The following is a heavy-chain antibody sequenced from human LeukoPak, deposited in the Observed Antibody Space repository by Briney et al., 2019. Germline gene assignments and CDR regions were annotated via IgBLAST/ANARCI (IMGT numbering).Heavy chain of an antibody. D-gene: IGHD3-3*01. CDR3: ARGGYYAATDI. Sequence: QAGGSLRLSCAASGLTFSSHAMHWVRQAPGKGLEYVSAIGGNTYYADPVRGRFTISRDNSKDTVYLQMGSLRPEDTAVYYCARGGYYAATDIWGQGALVTVSS. CDR1: GLTFSSHA. CDR2: IGGNT. J-gene: IGHJ4*02. V-gene: IGHV3-64*02.